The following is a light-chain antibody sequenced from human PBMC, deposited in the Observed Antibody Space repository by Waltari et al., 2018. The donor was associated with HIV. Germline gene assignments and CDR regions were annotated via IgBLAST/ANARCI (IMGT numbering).Light chain of an antibody. CDR1: SSDLGGYNY. J-gene: IGLJ2*01. Sequence: HSALPPPPSASGSPGQSVTMSCTGTSSDLGGYNYVSWYQQHPGKAPKLIMTEVTKRPSGVPDRFSGSKSGNTASLTVSGLQAEDEAHYYCSSYAPTNKFYVLFGGGTTLTVL. CDR2: EVT. CDR3: SSYAPTNKFYVL. V-gene: IGLV2-8*01.